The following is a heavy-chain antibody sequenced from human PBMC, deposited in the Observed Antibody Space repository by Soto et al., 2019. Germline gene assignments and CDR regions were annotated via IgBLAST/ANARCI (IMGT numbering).Heavy chain of an antibody. Sequence: SETLSLTCAVSGGSISSSNWWSWVRQPPGKGLEWIGEIYHSGSTNYNPSLKSRVTISVDKSKNQFSLKLSSVTAADTAVYYCATRIAVAAYYFDYWGQGTLVTVSS. CDR3: ATRIAVAAYYFDY. V-gene: IGHV4-4*02. CDR1: GGSISSSNW. D-gene: IGHD6-19*01. J-gene: IGHJ4*02. CDR2: IYHSGST.